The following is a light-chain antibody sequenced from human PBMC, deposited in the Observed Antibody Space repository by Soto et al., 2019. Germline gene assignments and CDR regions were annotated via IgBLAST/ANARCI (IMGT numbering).Light chain of an antibody. CDR3: QQSNRYPIT. J-gene: IGKJ5*01. CDR1: QAISGF. Sequence: IQLTQSPSSLSASVGDRVTITCRASQAISGFLVWYQQKPGEAPKVLIHAASTLQSGVPSRFSGSGSGTEFTLTINSLQPEDFATYYCQQSNRYPITFGQGTRREIK. V-gene: IGKV1-9*01. CDR2: AAS.